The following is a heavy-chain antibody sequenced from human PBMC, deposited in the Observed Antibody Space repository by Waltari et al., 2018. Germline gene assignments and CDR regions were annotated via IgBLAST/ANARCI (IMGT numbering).Heavy chain of an antibody. CDR1: GFPSSSSW. D-gene: IGHD3-22*01. V-gene: IGHV3-7*01. CDR3: ARDKNYGPYDSTFGWFDP. CDR2: IKQDGSEK. Sequence: EVQLVESGGGLVQPGGSLRLSCAASGFPSSSSWMSWVRQAPGKGLEWVANIKQDGSEKYYVDSVKGRFTISRDNAKNSLYLQMNSLRAEDTAVYYCARDKNYGPYDSTFGWFDPWGQGTLVTVSS. J-gene: IGHJ5*02.